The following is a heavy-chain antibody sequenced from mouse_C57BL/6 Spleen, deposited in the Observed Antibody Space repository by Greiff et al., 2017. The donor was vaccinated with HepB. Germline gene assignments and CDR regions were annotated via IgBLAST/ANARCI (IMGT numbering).Heavy chain of an antibody. CDR2: ISSGGDYI. D-gene: IGHD1-1*01. V-gene: IGHV5-9-1*02. CDR3: TRATVEYFDY. CDR1: GFTFSSYA. Sequence: EVKLMESGEGLVKPGGSLKLSCAASGFTFSSYAMSWVRQTPEKRLEWVAYISSGGDYIYYADTVKGRFTISRDNARNTLYLQMSSLKSEDTAMYYCTRATVEYFDYWGQGTTLTVSS. J-gene: IGHJ2*01.